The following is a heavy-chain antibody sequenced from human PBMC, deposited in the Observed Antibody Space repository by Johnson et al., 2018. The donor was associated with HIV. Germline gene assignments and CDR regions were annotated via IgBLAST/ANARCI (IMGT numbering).Heavy chain of an antibody. Sequence: VQLVEYGGGVVQPGGSLRLSCAASGFTLSNHWMSWVRQAPGKGLEYVANVNQDGSAKFYVDSVKGRFTISRDNAKNSLYLQMNSLRDEDTAVYYCVTADRGSAWGQGTTVTVSS. J-gene: IGHJ3*01. CDR2: VNQDGSAK. V-gene: IGHV3-7*05. D-gene: IGHD1-26*01. CDR3: VTADRGSA. CDR1: GFTLSNHW.